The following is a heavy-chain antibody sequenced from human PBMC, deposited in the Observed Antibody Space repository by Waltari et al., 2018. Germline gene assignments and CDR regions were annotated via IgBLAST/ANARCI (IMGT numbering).Heavy chain of an antibody. V-gene: IGHV4-39*07. CDR1: GGSISSSSYY. D-gene: IGHD2-15*01. CDR3: ARAGGGSCYSCDY. CDR2: IYYSGST. Sequence: QLQLQESGPGLVKPSETLSLTCTVSGGSISSSSYYWGWIRQPPGKGLEWIGSIYYSGSTYYNPYLKSRVTISVDTSKNQFSLKLSSVTAADTAVYYCARAGGGSCYSCDYWGQGTLVTVSS. J-gene: IGHJ4*02.